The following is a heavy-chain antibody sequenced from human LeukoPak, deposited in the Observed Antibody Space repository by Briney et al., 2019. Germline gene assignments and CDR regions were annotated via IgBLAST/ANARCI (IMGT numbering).Heavy chain of an antibody. CDR3: AASVGSTDRTYYYGMDV. Sequence: SETLSLTCTVSGGSISSGGYYWSWIRQHPGKGLEWIGYIYYSGSTYYNPSLKSRLTISVDTSKNQFSLKLSSVTAADTAVYYCAASVGSTDRTYYYGMDVWGQGTTVTVSS. J-gene: IGHJ6*02. CDR1: GGSISSGGYY. V-gene: IGHV4-31*03. D-gene: IGHD4-11*01. CDR2: IYYSGST.